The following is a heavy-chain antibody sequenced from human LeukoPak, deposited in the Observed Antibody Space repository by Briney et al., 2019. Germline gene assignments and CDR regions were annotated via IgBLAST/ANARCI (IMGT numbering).Heavy chain of an antibody. CDR1: GGTFSSYA. Sequence: SVKVSCKASGGTFSSYAISWVRQAPGQGLEWMGGIIPIFGTANYAQKFQGRVTMTTDESTSTAYMELSSLRSEDTAVYYCASGGDWKYRDLGDNRFDPLGQGNLVTVSS. J-gene: IGHJ5*02. CDR3: ASGGDWKYRDLGDNRFDP. CDR2: IIPIFGTA. V-gene: IGHV1-69*05. D-gene: IGHD2-21*01.